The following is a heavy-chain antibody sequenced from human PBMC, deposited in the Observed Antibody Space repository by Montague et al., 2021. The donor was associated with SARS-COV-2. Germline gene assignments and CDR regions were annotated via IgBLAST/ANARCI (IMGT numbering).Heavy chain of an antibody. Sequence: SETLSLTCTVSGGSITGYYWSWLRRSPGKGLEWIAYIYDGGAVNYNPSLGSRVTISKDTSKNQFPLKVNSVTAADTAVYYCVRDPPYGGPRGAYDIWGQGTVVTVSS. J-gene: IGHJ3*02. CDR3: VRDPPYGGPRGAYDI. D-gene: IGHD4-23*01. CDR1: GGSITGYY. CDR2: IYDGGAV. V-gene: IGHV4-59*01.